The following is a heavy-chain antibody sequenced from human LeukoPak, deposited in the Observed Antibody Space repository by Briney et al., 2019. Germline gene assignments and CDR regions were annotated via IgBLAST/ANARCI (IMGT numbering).Heavy chain of an antibody. CDR3: ARGPDGYNYGFDY. D-gene: IGHD5-24*01. Sequence: SQTLSLTCTVSGGSISSGDYYWSWIRQPPGKGREWIGYIYYSGSTYYNPFLKRRVTISVDTSKNQFSLKLSSVTTTDTAVYDCARGPDGYNYGFDYWGQGTLVTVSS. CDR2: IYYSGST. V-gene: IGHV4-30-4*01. CDR1: GGSISSGDYY. J-gene: IGHJ4*02.